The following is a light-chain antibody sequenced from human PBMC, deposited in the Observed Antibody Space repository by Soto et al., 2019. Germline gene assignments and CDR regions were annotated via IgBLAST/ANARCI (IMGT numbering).Light chain of an antibody. J-gene: IGLJ2*01. V-gene: IGLV2-23*01. CDR1: RSDVGSYDL. CDR2: EDT. Sequence: QSALTQPASVSGSPGQSITISCTGTRSDVGSYDLVSWYQQHPGKAPKLMIYEDTKRPSGVSDRFSGSKSGNTASLTISGLQAEDEADYYCCSYSDSDNLRGFGGGTQLTVL. CDR3: CSYSDSDNLRG.